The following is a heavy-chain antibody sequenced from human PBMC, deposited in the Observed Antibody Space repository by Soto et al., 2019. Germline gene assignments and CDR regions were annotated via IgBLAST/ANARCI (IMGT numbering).Heavy chain of an antibody. Sequence: ASVKVSCKASGYTFTSYAMHWVRQAPGQRLEWMGWINAGNGNTKYSQKFQGRVTITRDTSASTAYMELSSLRSEDTAVYYCARQGSPYGGTSEADYWGQGTLVTVSS. V-gene: IGHV1-3*01. CDR2: INAGNGNT. J-gene: IGHJ4*02. CDR1: GYTFTSYA. D-gene: IGHD4-17*01. CDR3: ARQGSPYGGTSEADY.